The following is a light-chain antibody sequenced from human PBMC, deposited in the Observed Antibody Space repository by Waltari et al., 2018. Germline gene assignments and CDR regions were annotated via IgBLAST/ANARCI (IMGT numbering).Light chain of an antibody. J-gene: IGLJ3*02. CDR3: CSYAGRYTWV. CDR1: SSDVGGYNY. V-gene: IGLV2-11*01. Sequence: QSALTQPRSVSGSPGQSVTISCTGTSSDVGGYNYVSWFQQHPGKAPKLMIHDVSKRPYGVPDRFSGSKSGNTASLTIFGLQADDGTDYYCCSYAGRYTWVFGGGTKLTVL. CDR2: DVS.